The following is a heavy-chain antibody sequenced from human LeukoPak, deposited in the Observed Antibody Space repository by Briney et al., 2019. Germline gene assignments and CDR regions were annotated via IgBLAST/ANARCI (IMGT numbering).Heavy chain of an antibody. CDR2: ISGSGGST. Sequence: TGGSLRLSCAASGFTFSSYAMSWVRQAPGKGLEWVSAISGSGGSTYYADSVKGRFTISRDNSKNTLYLQMNSLRAEDTAVYYCAKSAIYCSGGSCYSDYYYYYMDVWGKGTTVTVSS. CDR3: AKSAIYCSGGSCYSDYYYYYMDV. CDR1: GFTFSSYA. D-gene: IGHD2-15*01. V-gene: IGHV3-23*01. J-gene: IGHJ6*03.